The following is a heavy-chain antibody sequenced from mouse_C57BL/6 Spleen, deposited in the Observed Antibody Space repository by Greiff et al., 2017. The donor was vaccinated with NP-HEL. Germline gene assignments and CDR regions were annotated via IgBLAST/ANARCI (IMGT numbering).Heavy chain of an antibody. CDR3: ARGHYYGSSYGWYFDV. D-gene: IGHD1-1*01. V-gene: IGHV1-39*01. Sequence: VQLQQSGPELVKPGASVKISCKASGYSFTDYNMNWVKQSTGKSLEWIGVINPNYGTSSYNKKFKGKATLTVDQSSSTAYMQLNSLTSEDSAVYYCARGHYYGSSYGWYFDVWGTGTTVTVSS. CDR2: INPNYGTS. J-gene: IGHJ1*03. CDR1: GYSFTDYN.